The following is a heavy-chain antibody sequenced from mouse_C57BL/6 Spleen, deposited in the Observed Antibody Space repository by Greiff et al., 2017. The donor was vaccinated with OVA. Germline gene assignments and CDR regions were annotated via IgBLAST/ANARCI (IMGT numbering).Heavy chain of an antibody. CDR3: ARSPAYYGSRGYFDY. J-gene: IGHJ2*01. V-gene: IGHV1-26*01. D-gene: IGHD1-1*01. CDR2: INPNNGGT. CDR1: GYTFTDYY. Sequence: VQLQQSGPELVKPGASVKISCKASGYTFTDYYMNWVKQSHGKSLEWIGDINPNNGGTSYNQKFKGKATLTVDKSSSTAYMELRSLTSEDSAVYYCARSPAYYGSRGYFDYWGQGTILTVSS.